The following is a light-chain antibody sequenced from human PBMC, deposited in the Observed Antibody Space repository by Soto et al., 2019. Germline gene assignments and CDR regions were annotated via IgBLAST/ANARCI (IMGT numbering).Light chain of an antibody. CDR1: QTVNHNY. V-gene: IGKV3-15*01. J-gene: IGKJ1*01. CDR3: KQYNNWPGT. CDR2: GAS. Sequence: DIVLTQSPGTLSLSPGERAILSCRASQTVNHNYLAWYQQNPRQATRLLIYGASTRAPGIPARFSGSGSGTEFTLTISGLQSEDCAVYYCKQYNNWPGTVGRGTKVDI.